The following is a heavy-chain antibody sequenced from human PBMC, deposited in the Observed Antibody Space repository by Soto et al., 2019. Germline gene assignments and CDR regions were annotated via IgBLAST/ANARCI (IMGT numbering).Heavy chain of an antibody. CDR3: ARGGYSYGYRFYYYYGMDV. CDR1: GFTFSSYD. CDR2: IGTAGDT. D-gene: IGHD5-18*01. J-gene: IGHJ6*02. V-gene: IGHV3-13*01. Sequence: GGSLRLSCAASGFTFSSYDMHWVRQATGKGLEWVSAIGTAGDTYYPGSVKGRFTISRENAKNSLYLQMNSLRAEDTAVYYCARGGYSYGYRFYYYYGMDVWGQGTTVTVSS.